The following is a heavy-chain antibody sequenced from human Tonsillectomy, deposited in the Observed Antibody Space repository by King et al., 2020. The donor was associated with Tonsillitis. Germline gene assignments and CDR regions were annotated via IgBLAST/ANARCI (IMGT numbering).Heavy chain of an antibody. V-gene: IGHV3-30-3*01. D-gene: IGHD1-20*01. CDR1: GFTFSSYT. Sequence: VQLVESGGGVVQPGRSLRLSCAASGFTFSSYTMHWVLQAPGQGLEWVAVMSFDGSNKYYADSVKGRFTISRDNSKNTLYLQMNSLRAEDTAVYYCARVITGSTIDYWGQGTLVTVSS. J-gene: IGHJ4*02. CDR2: MSFDGSNK. CDR3: ARVITGSTIDY.